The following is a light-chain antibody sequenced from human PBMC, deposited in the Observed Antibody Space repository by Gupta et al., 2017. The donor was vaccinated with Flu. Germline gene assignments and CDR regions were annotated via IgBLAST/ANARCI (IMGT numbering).Light chain of an antibody. V-gene: IGKV3-11*01. CDR2: DAS. CDR1: QSISSY. J-gene: IGKJ2*01. Sequence: EIVLTQSPATLSLSPGQTATLSCRASQSISSYVAWYQQKPGQAPRLLIFDASTRATGIPARFSGSGSGTDFTLTISSLEPEDFAVYYCHQRSNWPPYTFGQGTRLEIK. CDR3: HQRSNWPPYT.